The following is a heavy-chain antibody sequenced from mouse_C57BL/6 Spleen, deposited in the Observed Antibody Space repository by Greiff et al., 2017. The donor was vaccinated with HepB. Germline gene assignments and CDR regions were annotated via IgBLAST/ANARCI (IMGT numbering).Heavy chain of an antibody. J-gene: IGHJ4*01. CDR2: INPNNGGT. D-gene: IGHD3-2*02. Sequence: VQLQQSGPELVKPGASVKISCKASGYTFTDYYMNWVKQSHGKSLEWIGDINPNNGGTSYNQKFKGKATLTVDKSSSTAYMELRSLTSEDSAVYYCARGDSSGYVSYAMDYWGSRNLSHRLL. CDR3: ARGDSSGYVSYAMDY. CDR1: GYTFTDYY. V-gene: IGHV1-26*01.